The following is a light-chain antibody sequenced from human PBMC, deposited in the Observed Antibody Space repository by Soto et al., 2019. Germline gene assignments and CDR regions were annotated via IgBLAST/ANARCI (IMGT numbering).Light chain of an antibody. V-gene: IGKV1-39*01. CDR1: QTISSY. J-gene: IGKJ2*01. CDR2: AAS. Sequence: DIQLTQSPSSLSASVGDRVTLTCRTSQTISSYLNWYQQKPGKAPKLLISAASGLQSWVPSRFSGSGSGTDFTLTITTLQPEDFATYYCQQSYNLPYTFGQGTKVDIK. CDR3: QQSYNLPYT.